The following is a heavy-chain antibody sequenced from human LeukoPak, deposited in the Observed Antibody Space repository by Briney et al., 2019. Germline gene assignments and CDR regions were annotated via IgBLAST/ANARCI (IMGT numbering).Heavy chain of an antibody. CDR1: GFTFDDYA. V-gene: IGHV3-9*03. D-gene: IGHD3-22*01. CDR2: ISWNSGSI. Sequence: PGRSLRLSCAASGFTFDDYAMHWVRQAPGKGLEWVSGISWNSGSIGYADSVKGRFTISRDNAKNSLYLQMNSLRAEDMALYYCAKGDYYDSSGYYYFDYWGQGTLVTVSS. J-gene: IGHJ4*02. CDR3: AKGDYYDSSGYYYFDY.